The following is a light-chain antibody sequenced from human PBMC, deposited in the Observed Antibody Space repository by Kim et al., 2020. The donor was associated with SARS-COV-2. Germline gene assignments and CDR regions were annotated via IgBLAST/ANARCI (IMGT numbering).Light chain of an antibody. CDR3: QKYNSAPLT. J-gene: IGKJ4*01. CDR2: AAS. CDR1: QCISNY. Sequence: ASVEHSVPVTYQASQCISNYLAWYQQKPGKVPKLLIYAASTFLSGVPSRFSGSGSVTDFTLTISSLQPEDVATYYCQKYNSAPLTFGGGTKVDIK. V-gene: IGKV1-27*01.